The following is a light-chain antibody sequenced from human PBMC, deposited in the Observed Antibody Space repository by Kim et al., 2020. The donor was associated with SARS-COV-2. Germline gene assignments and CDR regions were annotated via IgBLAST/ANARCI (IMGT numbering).Light chain of an antibody. Sequence: ELVLTQSPGTLSLSPGERATLSCRASQSVNGRFLACYQKKPGQAPRLLIYGASTRATGIPDSFGGSGSGTDFTLTISRLEPEDFALYYCQQYDSSVWTFGQGTKVYIK. J-gene: IGKJ1*01. CDR3: QQYDSSVWT. CDR2: GAS. CDR1: QSVNGRF. V-gene: IGKV3-20*01.